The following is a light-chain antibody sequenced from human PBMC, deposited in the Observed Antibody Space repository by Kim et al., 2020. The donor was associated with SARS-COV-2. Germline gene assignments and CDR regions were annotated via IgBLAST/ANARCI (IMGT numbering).Light chain of an antibody. CDR2: GKK. Sequence: GQQGRITRQEDSRRSYYASWYQQKPGQAPVLVIYGKKNRRSGVTDGCSGCSTGNKASLTITGAQAEDEADDYYNYRDSSGSHLGVFGGGTKLTVL. V-gene: IGLV3-19*01. CDR3: NYRDSSGSHLGV. J-gene: IGLJ2*01. CDR1: SRRSYY.